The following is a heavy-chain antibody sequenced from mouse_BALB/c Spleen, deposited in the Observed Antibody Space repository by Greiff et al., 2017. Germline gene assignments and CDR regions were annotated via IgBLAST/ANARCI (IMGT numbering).Heavy chain of an antibody. J-gene: IGHJ2*01. CDR1: GFNIKDYY. V-gene: IGHV14-4*02. D-gene: IGHD1-1*01. CDR2: IDPENGDT. Sequence: EVQLQQSGAELVRSGASVKLSCTASGFNIKDYYMHWVKQRPEQGLEWIGWIDPENGDTEYAPKFQGKATMTADTSYNTAYLQLSSLTSEDTAVYYCNVRGLITTGVRDYWGQGTTLTVSS. CDR3: NVRGLITTGVRDY.